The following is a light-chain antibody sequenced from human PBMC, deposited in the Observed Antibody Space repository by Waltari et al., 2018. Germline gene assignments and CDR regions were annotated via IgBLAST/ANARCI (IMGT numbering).Light chain of an antibody. J-gene: IGKJ1*01. CDR1: HRVSRT. Sequence: EMVLTHSPGTLSLLPGVRATLSCRASHRVSRTLAGYQQKPGQAPKLLIYGASSRATGIPDRFTGSGSGTDFSLTISSLEPEDFAIYFCQHYVRLPATFGQGTKVEIK. CDR2: GAS. CDR3: QHYVRLPAT. V-gene: IGKV3-20*01.